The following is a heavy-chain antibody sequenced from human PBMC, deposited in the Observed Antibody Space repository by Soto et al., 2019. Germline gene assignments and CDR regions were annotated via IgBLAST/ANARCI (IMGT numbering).Heavy chain of an antibody. D-gene: IGHD2-8*01. CDR2: INHSGSI. CDR1: GGSFSGYY. CDR3: ARGNGMLLAVQGDAPDKYYLDS. Sequence: PSETLSLTCAVYGGSFSGYYWSWIRQPPGKGLEWIGEINHSGSINYNPSLKSRVTISVDTSKNQFSLKLRSVTAADTAIYYCARGNGMLLAVQGDAPDKYYLDSWSQGTLGTVSS. V-gene: IGHV4-34*01. J-gene: IGHJ4*02.